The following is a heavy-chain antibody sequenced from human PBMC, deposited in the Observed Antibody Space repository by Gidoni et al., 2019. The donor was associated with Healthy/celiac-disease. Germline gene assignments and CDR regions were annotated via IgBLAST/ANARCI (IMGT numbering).Heavy chain of an antibody. D-gene: IGHD3-3*01. V-gene: IGHV1-18*01. Sequence: QVQLVQSGAEVKKPGASVKVSCKASGYTFTSDGISWVRQAPGRGLEWMGWISAYNGNTNYAQKLQGRVTMTTDTSTSTAYMELRSLRSDDTAVYYCARGSRYYDFWSGYYGGMDVWGQGTTVTVSS. J-gene: IGHJ6*02. CDR3: ARGSRYYDFWSGYYGGMDV. CDR1: GYTFTSDG. CDR2: ISAYNGNT.